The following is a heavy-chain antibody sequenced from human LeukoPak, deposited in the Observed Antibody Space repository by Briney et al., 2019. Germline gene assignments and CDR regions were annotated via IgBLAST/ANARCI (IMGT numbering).Heavy chain of an antibody. CDR2: INTNTGNP. D-gene: IGHD4-17*01. Sequence: ASVKVSCKASGYTFTSYAMNWVRQSPGQGLEWMGWINTNTGNPTYAQGFTGRFVSSLDTSVSTAYLQISSLKAEDTAVYYCARVLAGYGDRNDAFDIWGQGTMVTVSS. J-gene: IGHJ3*02. V-gene: IGHV7-4-1*02. CDR1: GYTFTSYA. CDR3: ARVLAGYGDRNDAFDI.